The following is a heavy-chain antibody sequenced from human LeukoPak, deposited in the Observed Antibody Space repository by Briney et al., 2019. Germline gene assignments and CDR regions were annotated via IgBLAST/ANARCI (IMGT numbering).Heavy chain of an antibody. CDR1: GYTFTSYG. V-gene: IGHV1-18*01. CDR2: ISAYNGNT. Sequence: ASVNVSCKASGYTFTSYGISWVRQAPGQGLEWMGWISAYNGNTNYAQKLQGRVTMTTETSTSTAYMELRSLRSDDTAVYYCARTNVYYYDSSDYYPYFDYWGQGTLVTVSS. CDR3: ARTNVYYYDSSDYYPYFDY. J-gene: IGHJ4*02. D-gene: IGHD3-22*01.